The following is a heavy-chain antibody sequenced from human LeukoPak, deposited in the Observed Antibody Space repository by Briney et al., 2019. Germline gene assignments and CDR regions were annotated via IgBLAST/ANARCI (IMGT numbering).Heavy chain of an antibody. CDR1: GFTFSSYW. D-gene: IGHD3-10*01. V-gene: IGHV3-74*01. CDR2: INTDGSST. J-gene: IGHJ3*02. Sequence: PGGSLKLSCTAAGFTFSSYWMHWVRQVPGKGLVWVSHINTDGSSTSYAGSVKGRFTISRDNAKNTLYLQVNSLRAEDTAVYYCTASLLSPAHIWGQGTVVTVSS. CDR3: TASLLSPAHI.